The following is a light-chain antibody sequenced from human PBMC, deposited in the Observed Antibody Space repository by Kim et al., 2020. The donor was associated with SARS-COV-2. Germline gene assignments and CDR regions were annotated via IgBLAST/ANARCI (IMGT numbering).Light chain of an antibody. Sequence: GQSITLSCSGTVSDVGTFSLISWYQQQPGKAPRLIIFDISHRPSGISGRFSGSKSGNTASLTISDLQPDDEADYFCCSFTMNVTWVFGGGTQLTVL. CDR1: VSDVGTFSL. CDR3: CSFTMNVTWV. J-gene: IGLJ3*02. V-gene: IGLV2-23*02. CDR2: DIS.